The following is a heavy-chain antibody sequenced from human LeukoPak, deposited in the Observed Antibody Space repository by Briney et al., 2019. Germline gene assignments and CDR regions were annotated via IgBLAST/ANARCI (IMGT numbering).Heavy chain of an antibody. CDR3: ATVASVRRFYFDF. CDR2: IIPSSGGT. Sequence: ASVKVSCKASGGTFSSYAISWVRQAPGQGLEWMGGIIPSSGGTDYAQKFQGRLTLTSDTSITTAYLELGSLRFDDTAIFYCATVASVRRFYFDFWGQGTLVTVSS. CDR1: GGTFSSYA. V-gene: IGHV1-2*02. D-gene: IGHD3-3*01. J-gene: IGHJ4*02.